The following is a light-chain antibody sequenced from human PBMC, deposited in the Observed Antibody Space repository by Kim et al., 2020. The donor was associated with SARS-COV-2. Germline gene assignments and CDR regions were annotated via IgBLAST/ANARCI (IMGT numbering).Light chain of an antibody. CDR2: QDS. Sequence: VSPGQTASITCSGDKLGDKYACWYQQKPGQSPVLVIYQDSKRPSGIPERFSGSNSGNTATLTISGTQAMDEADYYCQAWDSSTAVSGGGTQLTVL. CDR1: KLGDKY. CDR3: QAWDSSTAV. V-gene: IGLV3-1*01. J-gene: IGLJ2*01.